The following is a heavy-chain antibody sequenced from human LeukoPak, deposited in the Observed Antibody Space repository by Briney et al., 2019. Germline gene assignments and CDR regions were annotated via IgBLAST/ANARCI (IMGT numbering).Heavy chain of an antibody. CDR1: GFTVSRYY. Sequence: GGSLRLSCAVSGFTVSRYYMSWVRQAPGKGLEWVSIIYGGDNTYYADSVKGRFTISRDNSKNTLYLQMNSLRVEDTAVYYCARDRGSGYDPGYFDYWGQGTLVTVSS. CDR3: ARDRGSGYDPGYFDY. D-gene: IGHD5-12*01. CDR2: IYGGDNT. V-gene: IGHV3-66*01. J-gene: IGHJ4*02.